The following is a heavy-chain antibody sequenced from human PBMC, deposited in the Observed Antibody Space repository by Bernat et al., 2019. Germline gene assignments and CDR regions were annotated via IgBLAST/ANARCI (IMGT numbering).Heavy chain of an antibody. V-gene: IGHV1-69*06. D-gene: IGHD5-12*01. J-gene: IGHJ4*02. Sequence: QVQLVQSGAEVKKPGASVKVSCKASGYTFSSYAISWVRQAPGQGLEWMGGIIPIFGTANYAQKFQGRVTITADKSTSTAYMELSSLRSEDTAVYYCATDLSPRRRNTRERVATITFFDYWGQGTLVTVSS. CDR1: GYTFSSYA. CDR3: ATDLSPRRRNTRERVATITFFDY. CDR2: IIPIFGTA.